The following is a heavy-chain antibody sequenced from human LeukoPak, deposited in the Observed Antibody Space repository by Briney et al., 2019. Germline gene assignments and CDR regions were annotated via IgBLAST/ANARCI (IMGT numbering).Heavy chain of an antibody. CDR1: GGSISSGNYY. D-gene: IGHD3-10*01. J-gene: IGHJ4*02. Sequence: PSETLSLTCTVSGGSISSGNYYWTWIRQPAGKGLEWIGRLYTTGSTNYNPSLKSRVTISVDTSKNQFSLKLSSVTAADTAVYYCARGGELLWFGELLPFDYWGQGTLVTVSS. CDR3: ARGGELLWFGELLPFDY. V-gene: IGHV4-61*02. CDR2: LYTTGST.